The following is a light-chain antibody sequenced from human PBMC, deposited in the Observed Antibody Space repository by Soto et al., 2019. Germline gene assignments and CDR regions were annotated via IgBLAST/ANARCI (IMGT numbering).Light chain of an antibody. Sequence: QSVLTQPASVSGSPGQSITISCTGTSSDVGGYNYVSWYQQHPGKAPKLMIFEVNNRPSGVSNRFSGSKSGITASLTISGLQADHEADYYCSSYTSSSTLVFGGGTKVTVL. CDR3: SSYTSSSTLV. CDR2: EVN. J-gene: IGLJ2*01. CDR1: SSDVGGYNY. V-gene: IGLV2-14*01.